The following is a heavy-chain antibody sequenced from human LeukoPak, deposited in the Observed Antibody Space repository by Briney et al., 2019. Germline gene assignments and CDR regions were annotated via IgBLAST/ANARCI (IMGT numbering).Heavy chain of an antibody. CDR1: GFTFSSYA. V-gene: IGHV4-34*01. CDR3: ARSNLGIAAAGREIYYFDY. Sequence: PGGSLRLSCAASGFTFSSYAMSWVRQPPGKGLEWIGEINHSGSTNYNPSLKSRVTISVDTSKNQFSLKLSSVTAADTAVYYCARSNLGIAAAGREIYYFDYWGQGTLVTVSS. CDR2: INHSGST. D-gene: IGHD6-13*01. J-gene: IGHJ4*02.